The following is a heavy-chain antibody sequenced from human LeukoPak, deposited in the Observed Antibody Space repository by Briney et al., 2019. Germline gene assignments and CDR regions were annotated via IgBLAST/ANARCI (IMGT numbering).Heavy chain of an antibody. V-gene: IGHV4-38-2*02. Sequence: SETLSLTCTVSGYSISSGYYWGWIRQPPGKGLEWIGSIYHSGSTYYNPSLKSRVTISVDTSKNQFSLKLSSVTAADTAVYYCARLQTRGIWLRRWFDPWGQGTLVTVSS. CDR1: GYSISSGYY. D-gene: IGHD2/OR15-2a*01. CDR2: IYHSGST. CDR3: ARLQTRGIWLRRWFDP. J-gene: IGHJ5*02.